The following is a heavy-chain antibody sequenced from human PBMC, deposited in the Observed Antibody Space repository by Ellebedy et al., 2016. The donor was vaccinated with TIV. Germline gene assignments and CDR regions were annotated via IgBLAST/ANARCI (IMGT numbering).Heavy chain of an antibody. D-gene: IGHD5-24*01. CDR3: AKSRWLQPDYDY. CDR1: GFTFSNYG. V-gene: IGHV3-30*18. Sequence: PGGSLRLSCAASGFTFSNYGMHWVRQAPGKGLEWVATISSDGNDKYFADSVKGRFTIARDNSKNTLYLQVNSLRAEDTAVYYCAKSRWLQPDYDYWGQGTLVTVSS. J-gene: IGHJ4*02. CDR2: ISSDGNDK.